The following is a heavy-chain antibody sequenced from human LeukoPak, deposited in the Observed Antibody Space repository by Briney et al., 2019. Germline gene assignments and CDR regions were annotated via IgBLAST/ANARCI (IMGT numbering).Heavy chain of an antibody. CDR2: KTDGGTT. CDR1: GLTFSNAW. J-gene: IGHJ4*02. Sequence: PGGSLRLSCAASGLTFSNAWMSWVRQAPGNGLEWVGRKTDGGTTDYAAPVKGRFTISRDDSKNTVYLQMNSLKIEDTAVYYCTKGTGRSDVDYWRQGTLVTVSS. D-gene: IGHD1-1*01. CDR3: TKGTGRSDVDY. V-gene: IGHV3-15*01.